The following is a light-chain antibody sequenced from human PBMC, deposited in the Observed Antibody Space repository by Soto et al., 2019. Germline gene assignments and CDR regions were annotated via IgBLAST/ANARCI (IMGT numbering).Light chain of an antibody. CDR3: SSYAASNNFYFV. Sequence: QSVLTQPPSASGSPGQSVTISCTGTSSDVGGYNYVSWYRQYPGRAPKLMIYEVTKRPSGVPDRFSGSKSGNTASLTVSGLQAEDEADYSCSSYAASNNFYFVFGGGTKLTVL. CDR1: SSDVGGYNY. CDR2: EVT. J-gene: IGLJ3*02. V-gene: IGLV2-8*01.